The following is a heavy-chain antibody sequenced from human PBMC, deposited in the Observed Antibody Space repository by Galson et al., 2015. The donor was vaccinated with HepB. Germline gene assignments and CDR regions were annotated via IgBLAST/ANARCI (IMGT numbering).Heavy chain of an antibody. CDR3: AKAGGYEYWTGYFHHYFDS. D-gene: IGHD3-3*01. Sequence: SLRLSCAASGFTFGDYGMTWVRQPPGEGLEWVALISNVGTSTYYADSAQDRFRISRDNSKNILYLQINSLRVEDTAIYYCAKAGGYEYWTGYFHHYFDSWGQGTLVSVSS. CDR1: GFTFGDYG. J-gene: IGHJ4*02. V-gene: IGHV3-23*01. CDR2: ISNVGTST.